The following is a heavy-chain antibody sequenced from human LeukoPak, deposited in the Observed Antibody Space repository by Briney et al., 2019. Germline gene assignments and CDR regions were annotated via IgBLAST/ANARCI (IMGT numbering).Heavy chain of an antibody. CDR3: ARGDGYNIRYYFDY. CDR2: INPNSGGT. J-gene: IGHJ4*02. Sequence: ASVKVSCKASGYTFTGYYMHWVRQAPGQGLEWMGWINPNSGGTNYAQKFQGRVTMTRDTSISTAYTELSRLRSDDTAVYYCARGDGYNIRYYFDYWGQGTLVTVSS. V-gene: IGHV1-2*02. D-gene: IGHD5-24*01. CDR1: GYTFTGYY.